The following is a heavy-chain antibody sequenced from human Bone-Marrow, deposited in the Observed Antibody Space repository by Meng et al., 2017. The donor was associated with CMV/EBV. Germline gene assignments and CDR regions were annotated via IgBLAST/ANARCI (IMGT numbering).Heavy chain of an antibody. Sequence: GGSPRLSCAASGFTFSSYAMHWVRQAPGKGLEWVAVISYDGSNKYYADSVKGRFTISRDNSKNTLYLQMNSLRAEDTAVYYCAIYHNYYGSGSYYPFDYWGQGPLVPLYS. V-gene: IGHV3-30-3*01. CDR1: GFTFSSYA. CDR3: AIYHNYYGSGSYYPFDY. D-gene: IGHD3-10*01. J-gene: IGHJ4*02. CDR2: ISYDGSNK.